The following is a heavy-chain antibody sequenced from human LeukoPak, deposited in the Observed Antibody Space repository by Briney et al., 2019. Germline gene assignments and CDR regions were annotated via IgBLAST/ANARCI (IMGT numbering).Heavy chain of an antibody. CDR1: GGSISSGGYY. CDR3: ARAPIVVVPAAPHDAFDI. Sequence: PSETLSLTCTVSGGSISSGGYYWSWIRQHPGKGLEWIGYIYYSGSTYYNPSLKSRVTISVDTSKNQFSLKLSSVTAADTAVYYCARAPIVVVPAAPHDAFDIWGQGTMVTVSS. CDR2: IYYSGST. J-gene: IGHJ3*02. V-gene: IGHV4-31*03. D-gene: IGHD2-2*01.